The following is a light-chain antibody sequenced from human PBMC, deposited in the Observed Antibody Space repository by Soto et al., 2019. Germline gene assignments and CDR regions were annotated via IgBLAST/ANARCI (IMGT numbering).Light chain of an antibody. J-gene: IGLJ2*01. CDR3: CSYTSSSTPVV. CDR2: DVS. V-gene: IGLV2-14*03. CDR1: SSDVGGYNY. Sequence: QSALTQPASVSGSPGQSITISCTGTSSDVGGYNYVSWYQQHPGKAPKLMIYDVSNRPSGVSNRFSGSKSGNTASLPISGLQAEDEADYYCCSYTSSSTPVVFGGGTKVTVL.